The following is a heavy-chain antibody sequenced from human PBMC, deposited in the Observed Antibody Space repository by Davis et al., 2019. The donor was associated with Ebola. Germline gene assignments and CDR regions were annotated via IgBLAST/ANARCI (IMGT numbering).Heavy chain of an antibody. CDR2: IWYDGSNK. J-gene: IGHJ4*02. D-gene: IGHD3-9*01. CDR1: GFTFSSYG. CDR3: ARARGFDLGFDY. V-gene: IGHV3-33*01. Sequence: GESLKISCASSGFTFSSYGMHWVRQAPGKGLEWVAVIWYDGSNKYYADSVKGRFTISRDNSKNTLYLQMNRLRAEDTAVYYCARARGFDLGFDYWGQGTLVTVSS.